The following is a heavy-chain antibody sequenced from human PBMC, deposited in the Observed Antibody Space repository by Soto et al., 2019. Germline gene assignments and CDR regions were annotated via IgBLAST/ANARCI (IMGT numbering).Heavy chain of an antibody. J-gene: IGHJ4*02. Sequence: GGSLRLSTASSGFTFSNSWIHWVRQVSGKGLEWVSRINADGTSTSYADSVKGRFTISRDNAKNTLYLHVNSLRAGDTAVYYCVKVLARGVGVPRFYFDSWGQGALVTVSS. V-gene: IGHV3-74*01. CDR1: GFTFSNSW. CDR3: VKVLARGVGVPRFYFDS. CDR2: INADGTST. D-gene: IGHD2-2*01.